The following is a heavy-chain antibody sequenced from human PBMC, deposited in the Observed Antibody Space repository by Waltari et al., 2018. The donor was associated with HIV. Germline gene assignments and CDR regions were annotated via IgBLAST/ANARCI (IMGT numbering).Heavy chain of an antibody. J-gene: IGHJ6*02. CDR1: GFTFCNHP. Sequence: EVQLLESGGGLVQPGGSLRLSCAASGFTFCNHPISWVRQAPGKGLEWVSAISGSAYSTYYAESVKGRFTISRDNSKNKLYLQMNSLRAEDTAVYFCVKEHQYSHTWYSYYGMDVWGQGTTVTVSS. V-gene: IGHV3-23*01. D-gene: IGHD6-13*01. CDR3: VKEHQYSHTWYSYYGMDV. CDR2: ISGSAYST.